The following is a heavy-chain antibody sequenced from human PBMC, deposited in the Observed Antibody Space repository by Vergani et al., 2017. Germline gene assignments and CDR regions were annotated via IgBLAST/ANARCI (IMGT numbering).Heavy chain of an antibody. D-gene: IGHD6-19*01. CDR1: GYTFTGYY. CDR2: INPNSGGT. V-gene: IGHV1-2*02. Sequence: QVQLVQSGAEVKKPGASVKVSCKASGYTFTGYYMHWVRQAPGQGLEWMGWINPNSGGTNYAQKFQGRVTMTRDTSISTAYMELSRLRSDDTAVYYCARVEQWLGRYYFYVMNVWGQGTTVTVSS. J-gene: IGHJ6*02. CDR3: ARVEQWLGRYYFYVMNV.